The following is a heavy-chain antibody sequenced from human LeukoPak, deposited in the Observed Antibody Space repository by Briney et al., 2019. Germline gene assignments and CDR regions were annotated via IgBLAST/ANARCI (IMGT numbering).Heavy chain of an antibody. V-gene: IGHV4-4*07. D-gene: IGHD5-18*01. CDR3: ARDGGYSYGYSLDC. J-gene: IGHJ4*02. Sequence: PSETLSLTCTVSGGSIGSYYWSWIRQPAGKGLEWIGRIHISGSTNYNPPLKSRLTMSVDTSKNQFSLKLSSVTAADTAVYYCARDGGYSYGYSLDCWGQGTLVTVSS. CDR2: IHISGST. CDR1: GGSIGSYY.